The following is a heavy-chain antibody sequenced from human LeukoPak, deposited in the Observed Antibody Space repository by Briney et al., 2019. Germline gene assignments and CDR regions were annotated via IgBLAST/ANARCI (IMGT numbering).Heavy chain of an antibody. J-gene: IGHJ5*02. V-gene: IGHV5-10-1*01. CDR2: IDPSDSYT. D-gene: IGHD5-12*01. CDR1: GYSFTSYW. CDR3: ARHRIVATIGYSYGSWFDP. Sequence: GESLRISCKGSGYSFTSYWISWVRQMPGKGLEWMGRIDPSDSYTSYSPSFQGHVTISADKSISTAYLQWSSLKASDTAMYYCARHRIVATIGYSYGSWFDPWGQGTLVTVSS.